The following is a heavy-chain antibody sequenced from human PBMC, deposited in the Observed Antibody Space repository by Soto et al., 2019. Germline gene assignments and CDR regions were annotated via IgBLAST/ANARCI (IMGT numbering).Heavy chain of an antibody. D-gene: IGHD3-10*01. J-gene: IGHJ4*02. V-gene: IGHV3-21*01. CDR3: ARDYGSGSYKMYYFDY. CDR2: ISSSSSYI. CDR1: GFTFSSYS. Sequence: GGSLRLSCAASGFTFSSYSMNWFRQAPGKGLEWVSSISSSSSYIYSADSVKGRYTISRDNAKNSLYLQMNSLRAEDTAVYYCARDYGSGSYKMYYFDYWGQGTLVTVSS.